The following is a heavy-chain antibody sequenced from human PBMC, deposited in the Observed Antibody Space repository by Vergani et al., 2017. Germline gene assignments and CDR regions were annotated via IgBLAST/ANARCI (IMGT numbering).Heavy chain of an antibody. CDR3: TRNGITGTTHDYYYYGMDV. CDR1: GFTFGDYA. V-gene: IGHV3-73*01. CDR2: IRSKANSYAT. D-gene: IGHD1-7*01. J-gene: IGHJ6*02. Sequence: EVQLVESGGGLVQPGRSLRLSCTASGFTFGDYAMSWVRQAPGKGLEWVGRIRSKANSYATAYAASVKGRFTISRDDSKNTAYLQMNSLKTEDTAVYYCTRNGITGTTHDYYYYGMDVWGQGTTVTVSS.